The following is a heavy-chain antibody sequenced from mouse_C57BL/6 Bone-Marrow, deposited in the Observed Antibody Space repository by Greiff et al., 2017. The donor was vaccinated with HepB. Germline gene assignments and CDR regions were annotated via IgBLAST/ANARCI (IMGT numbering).Heavy chain of an antibody. CDR1: GFSFTSYC. Sequence: QVQLQQSGPGLVQPSQSLSITCTASGFSFTSYCVHWVRQSPGKGLEWLGVICSGGSTDYNAAFISRLSISKDNSKSQVFFKMNRLQTDDTAINYYARTYYSNYFAYWGQGTMVTVSA. V-gene: IGHV2-2*01. CDR2: ICSGGST. J-gene: IGHJ3*01. D-gene: IGHD2-5*01. CDR3: ARTYYSNYFAY.